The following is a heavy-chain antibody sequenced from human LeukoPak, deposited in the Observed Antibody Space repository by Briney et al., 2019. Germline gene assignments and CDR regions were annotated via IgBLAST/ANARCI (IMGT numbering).Heavy chain of an antibody. Sequence: GASVKVSCKASGYTFTSYAMHWVRQAPGQRLEWMGWINAGNGNTKYSQKFQGRVTITRDTSASTAYMELSSLRSEDTAVYYCARVRGVVGDGAFDIWGQGTMVTVSS. CDR1: GYTFTSYA. CDR3: ARVRGVVGDGAFDI. D-gene: IGHD1-26*01. CDR2: INAGNGNT. V-gene: IGHV1-3*01. J-gene: IGHJ3*02.